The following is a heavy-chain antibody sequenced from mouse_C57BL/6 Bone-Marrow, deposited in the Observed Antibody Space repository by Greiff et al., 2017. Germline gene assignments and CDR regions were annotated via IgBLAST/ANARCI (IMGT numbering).Heavy chain of an antibody. Sequence: QVQLQQPGAELVKPGASVKLSCKASGYTFTSYWMHWVKQRPGQGLEWIGMIHPNSGSTNYNEKFKSKATLTVDKSSSTAYMQLSSLTSEDSAVYYCARGDYYGSSYVATGWFAYWGQGALVTVSA. D-gene: IGHD1-1*01. CDR1: GYTFTSYW. V-gene: IGHV1-64*01. CDR3: ARGDYYGSSYVATGWFAY. J-gene: IGHJ3*01. CDR2: IHPNSGST.